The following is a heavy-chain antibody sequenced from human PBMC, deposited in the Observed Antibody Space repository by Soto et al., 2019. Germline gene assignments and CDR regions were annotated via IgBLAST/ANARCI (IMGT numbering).Heavy chain of an antibody. Sequence: QVQLQESGPGLVKPSQTLSLTCTVSGGSISRGAYYWSWVRQPPGKGLEWIGYIYYSGSTYYNPSLKSRVTISVDTSKNQFSLKLSSVTATDTAVYYCARDNYGDTYYFDYWGQGTLVTVSS. J-gene: IGHJ4*02. D-gene: IGHD4-17*01. CDR2: IYYSGST. V-gene: IGHV4-30-4*01. CDR1: GGSISRGAYY. CDR3: ARDNYGDTYYFDY.